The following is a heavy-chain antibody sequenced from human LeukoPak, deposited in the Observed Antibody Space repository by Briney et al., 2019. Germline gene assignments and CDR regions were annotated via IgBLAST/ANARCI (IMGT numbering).Heavy chain of an antibody. CDR1: GFTFSIYW. Sequence: GGSLRLSCAASGFTFSIYWMSWMRQAPGKGLEWVANIKYDGNEEYYVDSVRGRFTISRDNAKNSLYLQLNSLRVEDTAVYYCKSGGAAPGSFDYWGQGTLVTVSP. D-gene: IGHD1-1*01. CDR2: IKYDGNEE. J-gene: IGHJ4*02. V-gene: IGHV3-7*01. CDR3: KSGGAAPGSFDY.